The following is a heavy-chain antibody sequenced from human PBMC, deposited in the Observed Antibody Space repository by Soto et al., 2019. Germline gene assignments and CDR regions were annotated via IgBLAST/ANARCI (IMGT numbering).Heavy chain of an antibody. D-gene: IGHD2-2*01. CDR3: AKGGQLLTEGGGY. CDR2: ISWNSGSI. V-gene: IGHV3-9*01. Sequence: EVQLVESGGGLVQSGRSLRLSCAASGFTFDDYAMHWVRQAPGKGLEWVSGISWNSGSIGYADSVKGRFTISRDNAKNSLHLQMNSLRAEDTALYYCAKGGQLLTEGGGYWGQGTLVTVSS. CDR1: GFTFDDYA. J-gene: IGHJ4*02.